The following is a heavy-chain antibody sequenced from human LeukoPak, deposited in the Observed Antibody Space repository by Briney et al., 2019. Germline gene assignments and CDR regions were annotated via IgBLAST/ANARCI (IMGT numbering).Heavy chain of an antibody. CDR2: IKQDGSEK. V-gene: IGHV3-7*01. Sequence: GGSLRLSCAASGFTFSNYWMSWVRQAPGKGLEWVANIKQDGSEKYYVDSVKGRFTISRDNAENSLYLQMNSLRAEDTAVYYCAREGRQLDYFDYWGQGTLVTVSS. J-gene: IGHJ4*02. CDR1: GFTFSNYW. D-gene: IGHD2-2*03. CDR3: AREGRQLDYFDY.